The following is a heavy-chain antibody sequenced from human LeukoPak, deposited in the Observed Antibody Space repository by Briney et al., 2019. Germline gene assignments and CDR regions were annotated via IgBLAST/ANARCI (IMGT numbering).Heavy chain of an antibody. J-gene: IGHJ3*02. CDR2: MNPNSGNT. Sequence: ASVRVSCKASGYTFTGYYMHWVRQATGQGLEWMGWMNPNSGNTGYAQKFQGRVTMTRNTSISTAYMELSSLRSEDTAVYYCARGRAMAYDAFDIWGQGTMVTVSS. D-gene: IGHD5-18*01. CDR1: GYTFTGYY. CDR3: ARGRAMAYDAFDI. V-gene: IGHV1-8*02.